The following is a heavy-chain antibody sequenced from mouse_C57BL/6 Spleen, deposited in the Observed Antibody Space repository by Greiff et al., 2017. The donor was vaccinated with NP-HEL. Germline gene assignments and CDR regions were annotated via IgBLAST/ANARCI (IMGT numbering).Heavy chain of an antibody. V-gene: IGHV1-82*01. J-gene: IGHJ4*01. CDR2: IYPGDGDT. CDR1: GYAFSSSW. D-gene: IGHD2-3*01. CDR3: ARSLGLLVDY. Sequence: QVQLQQSGPELVKPGASVKISCKASGYAFSSSWMNWVKQRPGKGLEWIGRIYPGDGDTNYNGKFKGKATLTADKSSSTAYMQLSSLTSEDSAVYFCARSLGLLVDYWGQGTSVIVSS.